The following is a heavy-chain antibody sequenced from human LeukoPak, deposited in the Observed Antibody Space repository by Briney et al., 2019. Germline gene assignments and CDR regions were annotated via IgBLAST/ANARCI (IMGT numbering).Heavy chain of an antibody. V-gene: IGHV3-74*03. CDR2: INNDGTAT. D-gene: IGHD3-10*01. CDR3: ARVSGPGMNEYFHL. J-gene: IGHJ1*01. CDR1: GFTFSGAW. Sequence: GGSLRLSCAASGFTFSGAWMHWVRQAPGKGLVWVSRINNDGTATMYADSVKGRFTLSRDNAKNTLYLQMNSLRAEDTAVYYCARVSGPGMNEYFHLWGQGTLVTVSS.